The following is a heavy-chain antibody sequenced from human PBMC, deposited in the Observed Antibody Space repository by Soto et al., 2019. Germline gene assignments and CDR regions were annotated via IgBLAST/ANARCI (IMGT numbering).Heavy chain of an antibody. CDR1: GGSISSYY. CDR3: ARGGGGDILTGYSSCFGY. D-gene: IGHD3-9*01. V-gene: IGHV4-59*01. J-gene: IGHJ4*02. Sequence: PSETLSLTCTVSGGSISSYYWSWIRQPPGKGLEWIGYIYYSGSTNYNPSLKSRVTISVDTSKNQFSLKLSSVTAADTAVYYCARGGGGDILTGYSSCFGYWGQGTLVTVSS. CDR2: IYYSGST.